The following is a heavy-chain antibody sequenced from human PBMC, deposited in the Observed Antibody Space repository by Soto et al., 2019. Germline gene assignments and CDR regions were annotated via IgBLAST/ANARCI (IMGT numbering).Heavy chain of an antibody. CDR3: ARDIGFGEGIDY. Sequence: KPSETLSLTCSVSGGSISSNNYCWAWIRQPPGKGLEWIGYIYYTGTTYYNPSLKSRVTISLDTSKNQFSVTLNSVTAADTAVYYCARDIGFGEGIDYWGQGTLVTVSS. V-gene: IGHV4-30-4*08. CDR2: IYYTGTT. CDR1: GGSISSNNYC. D-gene: IGHD3-10*01. J-gene: IGHJ4*02.